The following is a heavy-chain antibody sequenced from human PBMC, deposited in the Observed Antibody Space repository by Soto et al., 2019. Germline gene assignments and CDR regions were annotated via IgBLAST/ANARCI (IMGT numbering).Heavy chain of an antibody. J-gene: IGHJ4*02. D-gene: IGHD3-10*01. CDR2: IDPSDSYT. CDR1: GYSFTSYW. CDR3: ATGGDYYGSGSYYPFDY. V-gene: IGHV5-10-1*01. Sequence: GESLKTSCKGSGYSFTSYWISWVRQMPGKGLEWMGRIDPSDSYTNYSPSFQGHVTISADKSISTAYLQWSSLKASDTAMYYCATGGDYYGSGSYYPFDYWGQGTLVTVSS.